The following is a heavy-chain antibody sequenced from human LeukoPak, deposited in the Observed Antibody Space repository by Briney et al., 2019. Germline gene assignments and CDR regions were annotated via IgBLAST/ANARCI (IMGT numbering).Heavy chain of an antibody. Sequence: GGSLRLSCAASGFTFSTFWMHWVRQAPGKGLVWVSGIKSDGSITTYADSVKGRFTISRDNAENTLYLQMNSLGAEDTAVYYCARGRYYGMDVWGQGTTVTVSS. CDR3: ARGRYYGMDV. CDR1: GFTFSTFW. V-gene: IGHV3-74*03. CDR2: IKSDGSIT. J-gene: IGHJ6*02.